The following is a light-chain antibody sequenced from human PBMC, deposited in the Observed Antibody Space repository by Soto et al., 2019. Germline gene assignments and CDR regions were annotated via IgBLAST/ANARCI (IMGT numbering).Light chain of an antibody. J-gene: IGKJ2*01. Sequence: GDRVTITCRASQSISSWLAWYQQKPWKAPKLLIYDASSLESGVPSRFSGSGSGTEFTLTISSLQPDDFATYYCQQYNSYLYTFGQGTKLEIK. CDR1: QSISSW. CDR2: DAS. CDR3: QQYNSYLYT. V-gene: IGKV1-5*01.